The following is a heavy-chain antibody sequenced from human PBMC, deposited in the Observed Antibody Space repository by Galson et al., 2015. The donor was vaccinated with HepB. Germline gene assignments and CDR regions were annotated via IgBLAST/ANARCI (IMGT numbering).Heavy chain of an antibody. J-gene: IGHJ4*02. V-gene: IGHV3-23*01. CDR1: GFNFRSHV. CDR3: AKDSVSGTYVPTYSDS. D-gene: IGHD1-26*01. CDR2: LSGSSAIT. Sequence: SLRLSCAASGFNFRSHVMTWVRQAPGKGLEWVSSLSGSSAITYYADSVKGRFTISRDNSQNRIFLHMNRLRAEDTALYYCAKDSVSGTYVPTYSDSWGQGTLVTVSS.